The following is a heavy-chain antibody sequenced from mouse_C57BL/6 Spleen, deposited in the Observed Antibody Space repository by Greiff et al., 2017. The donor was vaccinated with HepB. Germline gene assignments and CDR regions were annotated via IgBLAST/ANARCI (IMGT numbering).Heavy chain of an antibody. CDR3: ARTPPYGSSYNYAMDY. CDR1: GYAFSSSW. CDR2: IYPGDGDT. V-gene: IGHV1-82*01. Sequence: QVQLQQSGPELVKPGASVKISCKASGYAFSSSWMNWVKQRPGKGLEWIGRIYPGDGDTNYNGKFKGKATLTADKSSSTAYMQLSSLTSDDSAVYFCARTPPYGSSYNYAMDYWGQGTSVTVSS. D-gene: IGHD1-1*01. J-gene: IGHJ4*01.